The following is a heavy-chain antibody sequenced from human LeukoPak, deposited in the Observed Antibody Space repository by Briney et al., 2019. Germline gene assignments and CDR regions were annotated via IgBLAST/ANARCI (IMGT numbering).Heavy chain of an antibody. Sequence: SETLSLTCTVSGGSISSYYWSWIRQPPGKGLEWIGYIYYSGTTNYNPSLKSRVSISVDTSKNQFSLKLSSVTAADTAVYYCARSGWDYYYYYMDVWGKGTTVTVSS. J-gene: IGHJ6*03. CDR2: IYYSGTT. CDR1: GGSISSYY. D-gene: IGHD1-1*01. CDR3: ARSGWDYYYYYMDV. V-gene: IGHV4-59*12.